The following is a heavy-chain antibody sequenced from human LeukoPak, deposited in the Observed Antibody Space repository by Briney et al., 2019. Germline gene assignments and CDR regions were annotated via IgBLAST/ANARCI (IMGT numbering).Heavy chain of an antibody. CDR3: ARQTADYDFWSGRYNWFDP. D-gene: IGHD3-3*01. V-gene: IGHV4-59*08. CDR1: GGSISSYY. Sequence: SETLSLTCTVSGGSISSYYWSWIRQPPGKGLEWIGYIYYSGSTNYNPSLKSRVTISVDTPKNQFSLKLSSVTAADTAVYYCARQTADYDFWSGRYNWFDPWGQGTLVTVSS. J-gene: IGHJ5*02. CDR2: IYYSGST.